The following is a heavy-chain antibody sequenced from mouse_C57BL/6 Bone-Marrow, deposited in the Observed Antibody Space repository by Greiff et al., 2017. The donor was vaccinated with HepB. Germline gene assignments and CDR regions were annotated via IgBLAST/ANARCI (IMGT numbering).Heavy chain of an antibody. D-gene: IGHD1-1*01. CDR2: ISDGGSYT. V-gene: IGHV5-4*01. Sequence: EVKLVESGGGLVKPGGSLKLSCAASGFTFSSYAMSWVRQTPEKRLEWVATISDGGSYTYYPDNVKGRFTISRDNAKNNLYLQMSHLKSEDTAMYYCARDRDTTVVATYWYFDVLGTGTTVTVSS. J-gene: IGHJ1*03. CDR3: ARDRDTTVVATYWYFDV. CDR1: GFTFSSYA.